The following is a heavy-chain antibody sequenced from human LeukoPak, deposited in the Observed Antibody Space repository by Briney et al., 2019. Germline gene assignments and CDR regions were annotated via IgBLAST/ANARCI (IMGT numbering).Heavy chain of an antibody. CDR1: GFIFRSYA. J-gene: IGHJ4*02. Sequence: GGSLRLSCAASGFIFRSYAMSWVREAPGKALEWLSAISGSGGSTYYADSVKGRFTVSRDNSKNTLYLQMNSLRAEDTAVYYCASRDYYGSGGRDYWGQGTLVTVSS. V-gene: IGHV3-23*01. D-gene: IGHD3-10*01. CDR3: ASRDYYGSGGRDY. CDR2: ISGSGGST.